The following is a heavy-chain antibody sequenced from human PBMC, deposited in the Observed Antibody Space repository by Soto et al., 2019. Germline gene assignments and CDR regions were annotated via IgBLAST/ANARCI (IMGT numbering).Heavy chain of an antibody. CDR3: ARPYGSGSYYNFQDYYYYGMDV. J-gene: IGHJ6*02. V-gene: IGHV1-69*01. CDR1: GGTSSSYA. Sequence: QVQLVQSGAEVKKPGSSVKVSCKASGGTSSSYAISWVRQAPGQGLEWMGGIIPIFGTENYAQKFQGRVTITADESTSTAYMELSSLRSEDTAVYYCARPYGSGSYYNFQDYYYYGMDVWGQGTTVTVSS. D-gene: IGHD3-10*01. CDR2: IIPIFGTE.